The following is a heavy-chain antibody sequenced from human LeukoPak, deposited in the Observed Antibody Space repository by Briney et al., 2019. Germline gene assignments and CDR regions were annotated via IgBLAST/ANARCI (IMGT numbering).Heavy chain of an antibody. CDR3: ARAPRDYYDSSGYVDY. D-gene: IGHD3-22*01. Sequence: PSETLSLTCTVSGGSISSYYWSWIRQPPGKGLEWIGYIYYSGSTNYNPSLKSRVTISVDTSKNQFSLKLTSVTAADTAVYYCARAPRDYYDSSGYVDYWGQGTLVTVSS. J-gene: IGHJ4*02. CDR2: IYYSGST. CDR1: GGSISSYY. V-gene: IGHV4-59*12.